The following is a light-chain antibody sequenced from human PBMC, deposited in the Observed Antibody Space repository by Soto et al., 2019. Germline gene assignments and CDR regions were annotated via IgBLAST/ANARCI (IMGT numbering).Light chain of an antibody. CDR2: AAS. CDR1: QDISTQ. J-gene: IGKJ5*01. Sequence: DIQMTQSPSSLSASVGDRVTITCRASQDISTQLAWFQQKPGKDPKYLISAASSLQSGDPSKFSGSGSGTDFTLTISSLPPEDFATDYCLQHNSDPITFGQGTRLEIK. CDR3: LQHNSDPIT. V-gene: IGKV1-16*02.